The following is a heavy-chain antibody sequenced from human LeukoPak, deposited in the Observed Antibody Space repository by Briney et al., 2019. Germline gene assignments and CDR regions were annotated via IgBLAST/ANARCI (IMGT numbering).Heavy chain of an antibody. CDR1: GFTFSSYG. D-gene: IGHD1-26*01. CDR2: IWYDGSNK. V-gene: IGHV3-33*01. Sequence: GGSLRLSCAASGFTFSSYGMHWVRQAPGKGLEWVAVIWYDGSNKYYADSVKGRFTISRDNSKNTLYLQMNSLRAEDTAVYYCARDTRRGAAGGDAFDIWGQGTVVTVSS. J-gene: IGHJ3*02. CDR3: ARDTRRGAAGGDAFDI.